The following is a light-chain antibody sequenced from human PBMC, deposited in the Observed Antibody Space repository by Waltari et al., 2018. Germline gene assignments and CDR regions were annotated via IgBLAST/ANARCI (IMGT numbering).Light chain of an antibody. CDR1: SNDVGGYNS. Sequence: QSAPTQPASVSGSPGQSVTIFCTGTSNDVGGYNSVAWYQEHPGPAPRLIIYDVSDRPSGVSDRFSGSKSGNTASLTISGLQAEDEADYYCTSQSSNNVVLFGGGTKLTVL. CDR3: TSQSSNNVVL. CDR2: DVS. V-gene: IGLV2-14*01. J-gene: IGLJ2*01.